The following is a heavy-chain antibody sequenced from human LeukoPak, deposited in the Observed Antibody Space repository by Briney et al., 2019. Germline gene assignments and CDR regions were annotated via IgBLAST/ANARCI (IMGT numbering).Heavy chain of an antibody. J-gene: IGHJ4*02. CDR1: GFTFSSYS. Sequence: GGSLRLSCAASGFTFSSYSTNWVRQAPGKGLEWVSSISSSSSYIYYADSVKGRFTISRDNAKNSLYLQMNSLRAEDTAVYYCARDLQAAAGTAGWGQGTLVTVSS. CDR3: ARDLQAAAGTAG. D-gene: IGHD6-13*01. CDR2: ISSSSSYI. V-gene: IGHV3-21*01.